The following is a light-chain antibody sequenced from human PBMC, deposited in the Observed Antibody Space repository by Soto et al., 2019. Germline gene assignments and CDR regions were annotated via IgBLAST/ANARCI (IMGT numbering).Light chain of an antibody. CDR1: SSDVGNYNL. CDR2: EGS. CDR3: CSYAGSSTYV. J-gene: IGLJ1*01. V-gene: IGLV2-23*01. Sequence: QSVLTQPASVSGSPGQSITISCTGTSSDVGNYNLVSWYQQHPGKAPKLMIYEGSKRPSGVSNRLSGSKSGNTASLTISILQAEDVADYYCCSYAGSSTYVFGTGTKSPS.